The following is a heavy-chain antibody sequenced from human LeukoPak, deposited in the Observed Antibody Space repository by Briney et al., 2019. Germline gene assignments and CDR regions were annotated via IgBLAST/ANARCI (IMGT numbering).Heavy chain of an antibody. CDR1: GGTFSSYA. V-gene: IGHV1-69*05. CDR2: IIPIFGTA. J-gene: IGHJ4*02. D-gene: IGHD5-18*01. Sequence: SVKVSCKASGGTFSSYAISWVRQAPGQGLEWMGGIIPIFGTANYAQKFQGRVTITRDTSASTAYMELSSLRSEDTAVYYCARDTAMVTGVYYFDYWGQGTLVTVSS. CDR3: ARDTAMVTGVYYFDY.